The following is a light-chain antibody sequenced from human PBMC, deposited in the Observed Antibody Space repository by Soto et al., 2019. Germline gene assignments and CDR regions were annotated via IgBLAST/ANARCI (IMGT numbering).Light chain of an antibody. CDR1: QSVSSN. Sequence: DKVMTQSPATLSVSPVERATLSCRASQSVSSNLAWYQQKPGQAPRLLIYGASTRATGIPARFSGSGSGTEFTLTISSLQSEDFAVYYCQQYGNSLLYTFGQGTKVDIK. CDR3: QQYGNSLLYT. J-gene: IGKJ2*01. CDR2: GAS. V-gene: IGKV3-15*01.